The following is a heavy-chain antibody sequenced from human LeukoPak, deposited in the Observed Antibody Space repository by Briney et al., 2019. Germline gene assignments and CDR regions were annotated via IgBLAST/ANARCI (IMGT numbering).Heavy chain of an antibody. CDR2: IGSDGGST. CDR1: GFTFISYA. D-gene: IGHD2-2*01. CDR3: VKGFCSSPSCAFDY. Sequence: PGGSLRPSCSASGFTFISYAMHWVRQAPGKGLEYVSGIGSDGGSTYYADSVKGRFTISRDNSKNTLYLQMSSLRAEDTAVYYCVKGFCSSPSCAFDYWGQGTLVTVSS. V-gene: IGHV3-64D*06. J-gene: IGHJ4*02.